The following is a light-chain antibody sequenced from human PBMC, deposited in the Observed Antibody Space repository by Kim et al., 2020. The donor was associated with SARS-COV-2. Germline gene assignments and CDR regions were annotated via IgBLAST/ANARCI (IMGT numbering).Light chain of an antibody. V-gene: IGLV1-40*01. CDR3: QSFDISLSGFVI. CDR1: NANIGAGFD. CDR2: DNN. Sequence: VTISCTGSNANIGAGFDVHWYQQVPGTAPKLLISDNNNRPSGVPDRISTSKSDTSVSLAISGLQPEDEADYYCQSFDISLSGFVIFGGGTQLTVL. J-gene: IGLJ2*01.